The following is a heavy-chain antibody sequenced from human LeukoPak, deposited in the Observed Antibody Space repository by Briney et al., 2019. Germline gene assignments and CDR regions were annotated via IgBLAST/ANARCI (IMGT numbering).Heavy chain of an antibody. J-gene: IGHJ6*02. CDR1: GFTVSSNY. V-gene: IGHV3-66*01. Sequence: PGGSLRLSCAASGFTVSSNYMSWVRQAPGKGLEWVSVIYSGGDTYYADSVKGRFTISRDNSKNTLYLQMNSLRAKDTAVYYCARSKSSYAWPYYYYGMDVWGQGTTVTVSS. D-gene: IGHD5-12*01. CDR3: ARSKSSYAWPYYYYGMDV. CDR2: IYSGGDT.